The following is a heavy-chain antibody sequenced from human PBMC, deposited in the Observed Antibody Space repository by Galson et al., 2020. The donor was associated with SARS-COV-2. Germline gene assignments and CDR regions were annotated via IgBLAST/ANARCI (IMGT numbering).Heavy chain of an antibody. J-gene: IGHJ3*02. CDR1: ETPNSNGSYS. Sequence: SETLSLTFAVAETPNSNGSYSWTWIRQPPGTALERIGYISHSGGTYYNPSLKSRVTISGDRSKNQFSLRLSSVTAADTAVYYCARLHYGEYAPEAFDIWGPGTRVTVAS. D-gene: IGHD4-17*01. CDR3: ARLHYGEYAPEAFDI. CDR2: ISHSGGT. V-gene: IGHV4-30-2*01.